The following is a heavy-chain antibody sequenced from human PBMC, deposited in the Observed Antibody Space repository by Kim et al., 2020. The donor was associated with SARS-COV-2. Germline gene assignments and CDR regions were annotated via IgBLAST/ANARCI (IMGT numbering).Heavy chain of an antibody. D-gene: IGHD3-3*01. J-gene: IGHJ6*02. CDR2: IYYSGST. V-gene: IGHV4-39*01. CDR3: ARHSRAEGWGMVINYYYYYGMDV. CDR1: GGSISSSSYY. Sequence: SETLSLTCTVSGGSISSSSYYWGWIRQPPGKGLEWIGSIYYSGSTYYNPSLKSRVTISVDTSKNQFSLKLSSVTAADTAVYYCARHSRAEGWGMVINYYYYYGMDVWGQGTTVTVSS.